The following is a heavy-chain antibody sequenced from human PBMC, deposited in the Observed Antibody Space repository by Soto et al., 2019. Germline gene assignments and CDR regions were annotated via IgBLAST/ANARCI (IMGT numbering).Heavy chain of an antibody. CDR1: AFTLSSYP. CDR3: AKHAAGPYSYSDY. Sequence: GPPRLSYAPTAFTLSSYPMTWVRQTPGKGLEWVSAISGSGGSTYYADSVKGRFTISRDNSKNTLYLQMNSLRAEDTAVYYCAKHAAGPYSYSDYWGRGTLVTVSS. D-gene: IGHD6-13*01. V-gene: IGHV3-23*01. J-gene: IGHJ4*02. CDR2: ISGSGGST.